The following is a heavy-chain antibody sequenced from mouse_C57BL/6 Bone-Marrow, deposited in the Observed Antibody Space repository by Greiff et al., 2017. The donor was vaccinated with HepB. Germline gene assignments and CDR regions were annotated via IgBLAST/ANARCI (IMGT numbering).Heavy chain of an antibody. CDR3: ASSRGAMGY. V-gene: IGHV5-6*01. Sequence: EVQLVESGGDLVKPGGSLKLSCAASGFTFSSYGMSWVRQTPDKRLEWVATISSGGSYTYYPDSVKGRFTISRDNAKNTLYLQMSSLKSEDTAMYYCASSRGAMGYWGQGASVTVSS. CDR1: GFTFSSYG. J-gene: IGHJ4*01. CDR2: ISSGGSYT. D-gene: IGHD1-1*01.